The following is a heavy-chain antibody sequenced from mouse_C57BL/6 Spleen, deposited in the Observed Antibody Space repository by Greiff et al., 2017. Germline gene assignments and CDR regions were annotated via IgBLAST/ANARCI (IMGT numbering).Heavy chain of an antibody. CDR2: INPSNGGT. D-gene: IGHD2-14*01. CDR1: GYTFTSYW. CDR3: ARDVRRSLDYAMDY. J-gene: IGHJ4*01. V-gene: IGHV1-53*01. Sequence: QVQLQQSGPELVKPGASVKLSCKASGYTFTSYWMHWVKQRPGQGLEWIGYINPSNGGTNYNEQFQSKATLTVDTSSRTAYMQLSSLTSADSAVYYCARDVRRSLDYAMDYWGQGTSVTVSS.